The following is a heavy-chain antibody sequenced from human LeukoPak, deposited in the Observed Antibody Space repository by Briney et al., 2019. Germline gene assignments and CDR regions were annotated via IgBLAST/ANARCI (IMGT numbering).Heavy chain of an antibody. CDR2: IIPIFGTA. V-gene: IGHV1-69*05. CDR3: ARGGGIPDPYYYYYYYMDV. Sequence: SVKVSCKASGCTFSSYAISWVRQAPGQGLEWMGGIIPIFGTANYAQKFQGRVTITTDESTSTAYMELSSLRSEDTAVYYCARGGGIPDPYYYYYYYMDVWGKGTTVTVSS. J-gene: IGHJ6*03. D-gene: IGHD3-16*01. CDR1: GCTFSSYA.